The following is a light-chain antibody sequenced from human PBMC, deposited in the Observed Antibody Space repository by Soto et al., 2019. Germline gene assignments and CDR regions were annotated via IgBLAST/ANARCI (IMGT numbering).Light chain of an antibody. CDR3: GSYTTSSTLV. V-gene: IGLV2-14*01. CDR1: SSDVGGYNY. Sequence: QSALTQPASVSGSPGQSITISCTGTSSDVGGYNYVSWYQQHPGKAPKLMIYEVSNRPSGVSNRFSGSKSGNTASLTISGLQAEDEADYYCGSYTTSSTLVFGTGTKVTVL. J-gene: IGLJ1*01. CDR2: EVS.